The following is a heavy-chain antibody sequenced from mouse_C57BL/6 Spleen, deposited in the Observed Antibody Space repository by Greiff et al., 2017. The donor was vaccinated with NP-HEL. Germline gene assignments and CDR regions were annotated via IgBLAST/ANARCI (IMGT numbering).Heavy chain of an antibody. CDR1: GYTFTSYG. D-gene: IGHD2-1*01. CDR3: ASEWGNHRDYAMDY. J-gene: IGHJ4*01. CDR2: IYPRSGNT. Sequence: VQLQQSGAELARPGASVKLSCKASGYTFTSYGISWVKQRTGQGLEWIGEIYPRSGNTYYNEKFKGKATLTADKSSSTAYMELRSLTSEDSAVYFWASEWGNHRDYAMDYWGQGTSVTVSS. V-gene: IGHV1-81*01.